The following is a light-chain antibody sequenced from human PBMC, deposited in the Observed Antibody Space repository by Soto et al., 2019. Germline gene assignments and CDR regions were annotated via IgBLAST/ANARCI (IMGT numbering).Light chain of an antibody. J-gene: IGKJ1*01. CDR1: QGIVRW. CDR3: QQYNSYSRT. V-gene: IGKV1-5*01. CDR2: DAS. Sequence: DIQMTQSPPTLSASVGDRVTITCRASQGIVRWLAWYQQKPGKAPKLLIYDASSLESGVPSRFSGSGAGTEFTLTISSLQPDDFATYYCQQYNSYSRTFGQGTKV.